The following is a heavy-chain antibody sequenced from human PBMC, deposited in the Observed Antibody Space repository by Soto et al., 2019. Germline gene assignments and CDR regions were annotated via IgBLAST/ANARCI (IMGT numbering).Heavy chain of an antibody. V-gene: IGHV1-18*01. Sequence: QVQLVQSGAEVKKPGASVKVSCKASGYTFTSYGISWVRQAPGQGREGRGWISAYNGNTNYAQKLQGRVTMTTDTSTSTAYMELRSLRSDDTAVYYCARDSSGDYGWPRDWFDPWGQGTLVTGSS. CDR2: ISAYNGNT. J-gene: IGHJ5*02. D-gene: IGHD4-17*01. CDR1: GYTFTSYG. CDR3: ARDSSGDYGWPRDWFDP.